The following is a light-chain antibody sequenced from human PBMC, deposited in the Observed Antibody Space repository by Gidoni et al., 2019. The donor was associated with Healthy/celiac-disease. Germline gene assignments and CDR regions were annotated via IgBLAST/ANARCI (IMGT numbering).Light chain of an antibody. V-gene: IGKV2-28*01. CDR1: QSILHSNGYNY. J-gene: IGKJ2*01. CDR3: MQALQTPYT. CDR2: LGS. Sequence: DIVLTQSPLSLPVTPGEPASISCRSSQSILHSNGYNYLDWYLQKPGQSPQLLIYLGSNRASGGPDRFSGSGSGTDFTLKISRVEAEDVGVYYCMQALQTPYTFGQGTKLEIK.